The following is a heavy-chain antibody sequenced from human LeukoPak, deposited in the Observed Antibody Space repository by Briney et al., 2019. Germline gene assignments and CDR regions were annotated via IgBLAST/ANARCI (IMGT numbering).Heavy chain of an antibody. V-gene: IGHV3-30*04. CDR3: ARQLYDSSGYYHY. CDR2: ISYDGSNK. CDR1: GFTFSSYA. Sequence: GGSLRLSCAASGFTFSSYAMRWVRQAPGKGLEWVAVISYDGSNKYYADSVKGRFTISRDNSKNTLYLQMNSLRAEDTAVYYCARQLYDSSGYYHYWGQGTLVTVSS. J-gene: IGHJ4*02. D-gene: IGHD3-22*01.